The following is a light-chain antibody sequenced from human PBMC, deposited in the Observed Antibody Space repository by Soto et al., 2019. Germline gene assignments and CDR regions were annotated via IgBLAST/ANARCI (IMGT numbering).Light chain of an antibody. Sequence: EIVLTQSPGTLSLYQGERATLSCRASQSVSSSYLAWYQQKPGQAPRLLIYGASSRATGIPDRFSGSGSGTDFTLTISRLEPEDFAVYYCQQYGSAPSLTFGGGTKVDI. CDR1: QSVSSSY. V-gene: IGKV3-20*01. CDR2: GAS. CDR3: QQYGSAPSLT. J-gene: IGKJ4*01.